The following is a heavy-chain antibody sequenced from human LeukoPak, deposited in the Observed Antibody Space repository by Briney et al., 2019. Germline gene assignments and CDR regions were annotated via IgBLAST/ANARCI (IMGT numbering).Heavy chain of an antibody. V-gene: IGHV1-2*02. D-gene: IGHD3-3*01. Sequence: ASVKVSCKASGGTFSSYAISWVRQAPGQGLEWMGWINPNSGGTNYAQKFQGRVTMTRDTSISTAYMELSRLRSDDTAVYYCARGRFSDSPLSYYFDYWGQGTLVTVSS. J-gene: IGHJ4*02. CDR2: INPNSGGT. CDR1: GGTFSSYA. CDR3: ARGRFSDSPLSYYFDY.